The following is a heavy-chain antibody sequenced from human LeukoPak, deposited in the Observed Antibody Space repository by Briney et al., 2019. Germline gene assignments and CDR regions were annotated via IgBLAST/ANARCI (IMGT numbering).Heavy chain of an antibody. CDR3: ARDPYGTGAFDY. Sequence: GRSLRLSCAASGFTFSSHGIHWVRQAPGKGLEWVAVISYDGSDKYYADSVKGRFTISRDNSKNTVYLQVNSLRAEDTAVCYCARDPYGTGAFDYWGQGTQVTVSS. CDR2: ISYDGSDK. D-gene: IGHD1-1*01. CDR1: GFTFSSHG. V-gene: IGHV3-30*03. J-gene: IGHJ4*02.